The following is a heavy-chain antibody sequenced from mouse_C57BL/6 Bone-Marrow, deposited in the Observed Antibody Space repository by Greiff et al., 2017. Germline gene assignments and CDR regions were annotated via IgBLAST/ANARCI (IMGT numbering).Heavy chain of an antibody. V-gene: IGHV1-62-3*01. CDR2: IDPNSGGT. D-gene: IGHD2-12*01. CDR1: GYTFTSYW. Sequence: VQLQQPGAELVKPGASVKLSCKASGYTFTSYWMHWVKQRPGRGLEWIGRIDPNSGGTKYNEKFQGKATMTADTSSNTAYLQLSSLTSEDTSVYYCTTRTYYMDAIDYWGQGTSVTVSS. CDR3: TTRTYYMDAIDY. J-gene: IGHJ4*01.